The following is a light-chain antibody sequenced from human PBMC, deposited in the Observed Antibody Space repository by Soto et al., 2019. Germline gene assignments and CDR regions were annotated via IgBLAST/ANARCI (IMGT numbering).Light chain of an antibody. CDR1: QGISNY. J-gene: IGKJ3*01. CDR2: GPP. Sequence: DIQMTKSPSSLSASVGDRVTISCRASQGISNYLAWYQQKPGKVPKLLMYGPPTLQSGVPSPFSGRGSGTEFTLIISSLQTEDVATYYCQKYNSAPQTVGPGTKVDIK. CDR3: QKYNSAPQT. V-gene: IGKV1-27*01.